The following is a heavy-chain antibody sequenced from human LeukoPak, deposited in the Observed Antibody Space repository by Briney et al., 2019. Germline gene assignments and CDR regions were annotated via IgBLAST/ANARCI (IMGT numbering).Heavy chain of an antibody. V-gene: IGHV4-34*01. CDR3: ARVYDFWSGYYDH. Sequence: PSETLSLTCAVYGGSFSGYYWSWIRQPPGKGLEWIGEINHSGSTNYNPSLKSRVTISVDTSKNQFSLKLSSVTAADTAVYYCARVYDFWSGYYDHWGQGTLVTVSS. CDR1: GGSFSGYY. D-gene: IGHD3-3*01. J-gene: IGHJ4*02. CDR2: INHSGST.